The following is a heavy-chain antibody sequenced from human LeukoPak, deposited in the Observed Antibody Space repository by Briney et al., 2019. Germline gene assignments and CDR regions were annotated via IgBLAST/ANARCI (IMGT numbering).Heavy chain of an antibody. CDR1: GFTFSSYS. V-gene: IGHV3-21*01. Sequence: GGSLRLSCAASGFTFSSYSMNWVRQAPGKGLEWVSSISSSSSYIYYADSVKGRFTISRDNAKNSLYLQMNSLRAEDTAVYYCASVKDRLVPAAPLDYWGQGTLVTVSS. CDR3: ASVKDRLVPAAPLDY. CDR2: ISSSSSYI. D-gene: IGHD2-2*01. J-gene: IGHJ4*02.